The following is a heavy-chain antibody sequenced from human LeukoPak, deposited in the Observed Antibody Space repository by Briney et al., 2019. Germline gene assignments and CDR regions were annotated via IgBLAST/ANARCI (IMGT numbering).Heavy chain of an antibody. V-gene: IGHV3-49*04. CDR3: SREEGGYSFY. CDR2: ISSKAYGGTT. Sequence: GGSLRLSCTGSGFTFGDYAMSWVRQAPGKGLEWVGFISSKAYGGTTEYAASVKGRFTISRDDSKSIAYLQMTSLKTEDTAVYYFSREEGGYSFYWGEGTQVTVSS. CDR1: GFTFGDYA. J-gene: IGHJ4*02. D-gene: IGHD5-12*01.